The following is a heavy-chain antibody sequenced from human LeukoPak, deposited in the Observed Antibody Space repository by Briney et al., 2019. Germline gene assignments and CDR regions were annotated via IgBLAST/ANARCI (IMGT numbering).Heavy chain of an antibody. J-gene: IGHJ2*01. Sequence: GGSLRLSCAASGFTFSSYSMNWVRQAPGKGLEWVSSISRGSSYIYYADSVKGRFTISRDNAKNSLYLQMDSLRAEDTAVYYCARADELLPYWYFDLWGRGALVTVSS. D-gene: IGHD2-15*01. CDR3: ARADELLPYWYFDL. CDR1: GFTFSSYS. CDR2: ISRGSSYI. V-gene: IGHV3-21*01.